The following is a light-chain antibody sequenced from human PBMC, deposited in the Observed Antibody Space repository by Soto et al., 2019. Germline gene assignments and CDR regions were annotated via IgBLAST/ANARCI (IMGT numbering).Light chain of an antibody. CDR2: KVN. CDR1: SSDVGAYNY. V-gene: IGLV2-14*01. J-gene: IGLJ1*01. CDR3: SSFTRTSTYV. Sequence: QSVLTQPASVSGSPGQSITIPCTGTSSDVGAYNYVSWYQQPPGKAPELMIYKVNNRPSGVSHRFSGSKSGNTASLTISGLQAEDEADYYCSSFTRTSTYVFGAGTKVTVL.